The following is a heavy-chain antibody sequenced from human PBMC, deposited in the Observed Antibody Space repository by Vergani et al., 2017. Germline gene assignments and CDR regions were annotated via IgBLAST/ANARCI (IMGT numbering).Heavy chain of an antibody. D-gene: IGHD5-24*01. CDR3: GRGSDNYN. CDR2: IKNTGEST. Sequence: EVQLLQSEGAVVQPGGSLRLFCVASGFTFSSHAMRWVRQVHGQGMEWVSSIKNTGESTHYADPVKGRFTISRDNSKNTLYLQMNSLRVEDTAVYYCGRGSDNYNWGQGTLVTVSS. J-gene: IGHJ4*02. CDR1: GFTFSSHA. V-gene: IGHV3-23*01.